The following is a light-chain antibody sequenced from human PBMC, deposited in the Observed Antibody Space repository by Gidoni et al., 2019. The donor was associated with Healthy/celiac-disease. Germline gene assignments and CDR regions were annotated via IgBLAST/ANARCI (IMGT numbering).Light chain of an antibody. J-gene: IGLJ1*01. CDR3: AAWDDSRSGSYV. V-gene: IGLV1-47*01. CDR2: RNN. CDR1: SPTSGSNY. Sequence: QSVLTPPPSQSGPPTPRVTITCSGSSPTSGSNYVYWYQQLPGTAPKLLSYRNNQRPSGVPDRFSCSKSGTSASLAISGLRSDDDADYYCAAWDDSRSGSYVFGTGTKVTVL.